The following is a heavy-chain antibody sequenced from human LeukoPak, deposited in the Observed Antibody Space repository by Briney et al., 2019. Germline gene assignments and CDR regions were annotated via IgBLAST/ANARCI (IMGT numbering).Heavy chain of an antibody. D-gene: IGHD6-19*01. J-gene: IGHJ4*02. CDR3: ARHAFGGIAVAV. V-gene: IGHV4-61*01. CDR2: IYYSGST. CDR1: GGSVSSGSYY. Sequence: SETLSLTCTVSGGSVSSGSYYWSWIRQPPGKGLEWIGYIYYSGSTNYNPSLKSRVTISVDTSKNQFSLKLSSVTAADTAVYYCARHAFGGIAVAVWGQGTLVTVSS.